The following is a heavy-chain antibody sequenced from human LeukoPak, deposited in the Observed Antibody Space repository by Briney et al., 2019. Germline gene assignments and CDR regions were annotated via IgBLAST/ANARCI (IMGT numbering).Heavy chain of an antibody. D-gene: IGHD6-13*01. CDR3: ARSLDVEGSSSWYFGRFDH. J-gene: IGHJ4*02. CDR2: IYDSGTI. V-gene: IGHV3-53*01. Sequence: GGSLRLSCAASGFTVSTNYMSWVRQAPGKGLEWVSIIYDSGTIHYADSVKGRFTISRDNPENTLYLQMNSLRAEDTALYYCARSLDVEGSSSWYFGRFDHWGQGTLVTVSS. CDR1: GFTVSTNY.